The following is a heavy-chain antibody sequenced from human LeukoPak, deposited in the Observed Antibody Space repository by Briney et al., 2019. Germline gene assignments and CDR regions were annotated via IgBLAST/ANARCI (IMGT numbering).Heavy chain of an antibody. Sequence: GGSLRLSCAASGFTFDDYATHWVRQAPGKGLEWVSGISWNSGSVGYADSVKGRFTISRDNAKNSLYLQMNSLRAEDTAVYYCAKEGSITIFGVVIPELYYYYYGMDVWGQGTTVTVSS. J-gene: IGHJ6*02. D-gene: IGHD3-3*01. CDR3: AKEGSITIFGVVIPELYYYYYGMDV. V-gene: IGHV3-9*01. CDR1: GFTFDDYA. CDR2: ISWNSGSV.